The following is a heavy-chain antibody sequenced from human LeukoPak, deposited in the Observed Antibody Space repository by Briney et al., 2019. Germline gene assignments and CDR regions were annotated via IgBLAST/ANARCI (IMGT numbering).Heavy chain of an antibody. Sequence: GGSLRLSCAASGFTFSSYGMHWVRQAPGKGLEWVAVISYDGSNKYYADSVKGRFTISRDNSKNTLYLQMNSLRAEDTAVYYCAKDRKIRILQNWFDPWGQGTLVTVSS. CDR3: AKDRKIRILQNWFDP. CDR2: ISYDGSNK. J-gene: IGHJ5*02. CDR1: GFTFSSYG. V-gene: IGHV3-30*18. D-gene: IGHD2-15*01.